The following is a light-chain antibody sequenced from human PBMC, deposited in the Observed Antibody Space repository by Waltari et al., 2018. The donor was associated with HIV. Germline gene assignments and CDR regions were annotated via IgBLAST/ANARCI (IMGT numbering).Light chain of an antibody. Sequence: EIVLTQSPATLSLSPGGRATLSFRASQSVSSYLAWYQQKPGQAPRLLIYDASNRATGIPARVSDSGSGTDFTLTIRSLGPEDFAVYYCQQSSNWPPWTFGQGTKVEIK. CDR3: QQSSNWPPWT. CDR2: DAS. J-gene: IGKJ1*01. CDR1: QSVSSY. V-gene: IGKV3-11*01.